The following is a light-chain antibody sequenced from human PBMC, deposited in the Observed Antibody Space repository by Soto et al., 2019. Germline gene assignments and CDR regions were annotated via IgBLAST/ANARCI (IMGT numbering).Light chain of an antibody. Sequence: QSALTQPASVSGSPGQSITISCTGTSSDVGSYNLVSWYQHHPGKAPKLMIYEVSNRPSGVSDRFSASKSGNTASLTISGLQAEDEADYYCSSYTSSSTLVFGGGTKLTVL. CDR2: EVS. V-gene: IGLV2-14*02. CDR3: SSYTSSSTLV. CDR1: SSDVGSYNL. J-gene: IGLJ3*02.